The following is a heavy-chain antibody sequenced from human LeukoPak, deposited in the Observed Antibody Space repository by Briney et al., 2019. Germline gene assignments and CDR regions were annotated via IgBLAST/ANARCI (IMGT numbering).Heavy chain of an antibody. J-gene: IGHJ6*03. V-gene: IGHV4-59*08. CDR2: ISSSGST. CDR1: GGSMTYYY. D-gene: IGHD3-9*01. Sequence: KSSETLSLTCTVSGGSMTYYYWSWIRQPPRKGLEWIGFISSSGSTTYNPSLASRVTISVDTSKKQFSLKLSSVTAADTAVYYCARRRGSDISRLYYYYMDVWGKGTTVTVSS. CDR3: ARRRGSDISRLYYYYMDV.